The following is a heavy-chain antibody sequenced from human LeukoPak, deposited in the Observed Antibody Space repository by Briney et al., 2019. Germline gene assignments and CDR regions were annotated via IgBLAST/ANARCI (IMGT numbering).Heavy chain of an antibody. CDR3: ARDRRSWTYYYDSSGPSDAFDI. CDR1: GFTFSSYE. D-gene: IGHD3-22*01. CDR2: ISSSGSTI. Sequence: GGSLRLSCAASGFTFSSYEMNWVRQAPGKGLEWVSYISSSGSTIYYADSVKGRFTISRDNAKNSLYLQMNSLRAEDTAVYYCARDRRSWTYYYDSSGPSDAFDIWGQGTMVTVSS. J-gene: IGHJ3*02. V-gene: IGHV3-48*03.